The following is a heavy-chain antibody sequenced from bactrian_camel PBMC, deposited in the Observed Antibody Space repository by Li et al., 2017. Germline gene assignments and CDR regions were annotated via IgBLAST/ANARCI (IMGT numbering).Heavy chain of an antibody. V-gene: IGHV3S6*01. CDR2: ILEDGKNR. CDR1: GFTFSSVW. J-gene: IGHJ4*01. CDR3: ARNQVPEY. Sequence: HVQLVESGGGLVQPGGSLRLSCAASGFTFSSVWMNWVRQAPGKGLEWVSGILEDGKNRAVTDSVKGRFTISRDDAKDTVYLQMNDLRSEDTALYYCARNQVPEYWGQGTQVTVS.